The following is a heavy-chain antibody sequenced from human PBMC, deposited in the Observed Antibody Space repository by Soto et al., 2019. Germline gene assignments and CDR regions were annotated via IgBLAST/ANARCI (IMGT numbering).Heavy chain of an antibody. V-gene: IGHV3-15*01. Sequence: PGGSLRLSCAASGFTFSNAWMSWVRQAPGKGLEWVGRIKSKTDGGTTDYAAPVKGRFTISRDDSKNTLYLQMNSLKTEDTAVYYCHLSLGLWFGEPTSNWFDPWGQGTLVTVSS. J-gene: IGHJ5*02. CDR2: IKSKTDGGTT. CDR1: GFTFSNAW. CDR3: HLSLGLWFGEPTSNWFDP. D-gene: IGHD3-10*01.